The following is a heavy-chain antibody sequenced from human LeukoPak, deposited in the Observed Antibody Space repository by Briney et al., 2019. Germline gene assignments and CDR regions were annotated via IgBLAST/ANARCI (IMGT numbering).Heavy chain of an antibody. V-gene: IGHV4-39*01. Sequence: PSETLSLTCTVSGDSISNGFYYWAWIRQPPEKGLEWIGSLFHSGNTNYNPSLQSRVSISVDTSKNQFSLKLTSVTAADTAVYYCARTRHITVAGHFDYWGRGTLVTVSS. D-gene: IGHD6-19*01. J-gene: IGHJ4*02. CDR2: LFHSGNT. CDR1: GDSISNGFYY. CDR3: ARTRHITVAGHFDY.